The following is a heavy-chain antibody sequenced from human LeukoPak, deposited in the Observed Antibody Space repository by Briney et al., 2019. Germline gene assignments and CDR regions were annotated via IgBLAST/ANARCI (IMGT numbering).Heavy chain of an antibody. V-gene: IGHV1-46*02. CDR1: GNTFNIHY. J-gene: IGHJ4*02. Sequence: GASVKVSCKASGNTFNIHYFHWVRQAPGQGLEWMGIINRGDGITGYAQRFQGRVTLTRDTSTSTAYMELSSLRSEDTAIYYCASEENYGDKYFDSWGQGTVVTVSS. CDR2: INRGDGIT. CDR3: ASEENYGDKYFDS. D-gene: IGHD4-17*01.